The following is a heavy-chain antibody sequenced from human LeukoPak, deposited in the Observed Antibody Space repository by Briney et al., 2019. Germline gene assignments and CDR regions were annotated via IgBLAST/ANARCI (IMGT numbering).Heavy chain of an antibody. CDR1: GFTFSSYA. CDR2: ISYDGSNK. J-gene: IGHJ4*02. CDR3: ARESGSSWYSGPDY. Sequence: GESLRLSCAASGFTFSSYAMHWVRQAPGKGLEWVAVISYDGSNKYYADSVKGRFTISRDNSKNTLYLQMNSLRAEDTAVYYCARESGSSWYSGPDYWGQGTLVTVSS. V-gene: IGHV3-30-3*01. D-gene: IGHD6-13*01.